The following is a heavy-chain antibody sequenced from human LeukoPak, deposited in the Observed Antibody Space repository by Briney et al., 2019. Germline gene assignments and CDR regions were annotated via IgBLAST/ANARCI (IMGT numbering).Heavy chain of an antibody. Sequence: GGSLRLSCEASGFTLSSYWMHWVRQLPGKGLVWVSRINSDGIITNYADSVKGRFTISRDNAKNTLYLPMNSLRVEDTAVYYCARVWLPGWGQGTLVTVSS. CDR1: GFTLSSYW. CDR3: ARVWLPG. D-gene: IGHD5-12*01. CDR2: INSDGIIT. V-gene: IGHV3-74*01. J-gene: IGHJ4*02.